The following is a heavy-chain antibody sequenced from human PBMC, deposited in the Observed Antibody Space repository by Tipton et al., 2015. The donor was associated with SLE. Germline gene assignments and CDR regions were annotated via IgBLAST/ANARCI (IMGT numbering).Heavy chain of an antibody. D-gene: IGHD3-3*01. Sequence: TLSLTCAVYGGSFSDFFWTPIRPSPGEGLGWIGDVNHSGSTDHPPSLKSRVTMSVDTSKNQFSLKLTSVTAADTALYYCARCTIFGVVRGSFDSWGQGTLVTVS. J-gene: IGHJ4*02. CDR1: GGSFSDFF. CDR3: ARCTIFGVVRGSFDS. CDR2: VNHSGST. V-gene: IGHV4-34*01.